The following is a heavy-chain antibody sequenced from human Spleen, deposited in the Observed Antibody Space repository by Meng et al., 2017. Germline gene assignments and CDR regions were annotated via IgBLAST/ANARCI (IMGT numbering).Heavy chain of an antibody. CDR2: ISGSGGST. D-gene: IGHD2-21*02. J-gene: IGHJ4*02. CDR3: AKADHIVVVTAIYFDY. CDR1: EFTFNSYA. Sequence: GGSLRLSCAASEFTFNSYAMTWVRQAPGKGLEWVSVISGSGGSTYYADSVKGRFTISRDNSKNTLYLQMNSLRAEDTAVYYCAKADHIVVVTAIYFDYWGQGTLVTVSS. V-gene: IGHV3-23*01.